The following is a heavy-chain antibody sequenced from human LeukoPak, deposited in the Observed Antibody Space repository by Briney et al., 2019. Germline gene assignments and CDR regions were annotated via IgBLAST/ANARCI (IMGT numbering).Heavy chain of an antibody. CDR3: ARAVRYFELLYTYYYYGMDV. CDR2: ISYDGSNK. Sequence: PGRSLRLSCAASGFTFSSYAMLWVRQAPGKGLEWVAVISYDGSNKYYADSVKGRFTISRDNSKNTLYLQMNSLRSEDTAVYYCARAVRYFELLYTYYYYGMDVWGKGTTVTVSS. J-gene: IGHJ6*04. V-gene: IGHV3-30*04. CDR1: GFTFSSYA. D-gene: IGHD3-10*01.